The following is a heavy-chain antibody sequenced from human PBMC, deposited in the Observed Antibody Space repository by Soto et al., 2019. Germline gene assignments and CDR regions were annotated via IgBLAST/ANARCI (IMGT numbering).Heavy chain of an antibody. D-gene: IGHD2-2*01. CDR3: ANDLVPAAIGAFWGPRI. Sequence: PGGSLRLSCAASGFTFSSYGMHWVRQAPGKGLEWVAVISYDGSNKYYADSVKGRFTISRDNSKNTLYLQMNSLRAEDTAVYYCANDLVPAAIGAFWGPRIWGQGTMVTVSS. CDR1: GFTFSSYG. V-gene: IGHV3-30*18. CDR2: ISYDGSNK. J-gene: IGHJ3*02.